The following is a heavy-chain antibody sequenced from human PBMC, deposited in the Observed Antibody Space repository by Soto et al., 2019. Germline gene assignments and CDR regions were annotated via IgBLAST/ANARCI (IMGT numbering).Heavy chain of an antibody. CDR1: GGSISSGDYY. V-gene: IGHV4-30-4*01. J-gene: IGHJ4*02. D-gene: IGHD1-26*01. CDR2: IYYSGST. Sequence: SETLSLTCTVSGGSISSGDYYWSWIRQPPGKGLEWIGYIYYSGSTYYNPSLKSRVTISVDTSKNQFSLKLSSVTAADTAVYYCARVNSGSYTFDYWGEGTLVTVSS. CDR3: ARVNSGSYTFDY.